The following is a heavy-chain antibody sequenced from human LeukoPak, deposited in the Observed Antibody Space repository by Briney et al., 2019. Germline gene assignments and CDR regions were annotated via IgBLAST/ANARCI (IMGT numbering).Heavy chain of an antibody. CDR2: ISYDGSNK. D-gene: IGHD4-17*01. Sequence: PGGSLRLSCAASGITFSSYAMHWVRQAPGKGLEWVAVISYDGSNKYYADSVKGRFTISRDNSKNTLYLQMNSLRAEDTAVYYCARASQDDYGDSLDYWGQGTLVTVSS. V-gene: IGHV3-30*04. CDR3: ARASQDDYGDSLDY. J-gene: IGHJ4*02. CDR1: GITFSSYA.